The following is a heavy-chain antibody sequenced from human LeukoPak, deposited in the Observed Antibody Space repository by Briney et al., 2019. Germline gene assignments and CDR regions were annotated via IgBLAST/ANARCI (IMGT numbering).Heavy chain of an antibody. CDR2: IYHSGST. Sequence: SETLSLTCTVSGYSISSGYYWGWIRQPPGKGLEWIGSIYHSGSTYYNPSLKSRVTISVDTSKNQFSLKLSSVTAADTAVYYCARDGDYVFDYWGQGTLVTVSS. CDR3: ARDGDYVFDY. V-gene: IGHV4-38-2*02. CDR1: GYSISSGYY. D-gene: IGHD4-17*01. J-gene: IGHJ4*02.